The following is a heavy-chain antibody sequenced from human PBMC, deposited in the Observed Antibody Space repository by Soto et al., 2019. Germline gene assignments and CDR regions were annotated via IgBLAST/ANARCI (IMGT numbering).Heavy chain of an antibody. CDR1: GGSISSSSYY. CDR2: IYYSGST. V-gene: IGHV4-39*01. D-gene: IGHD3-9*01. CDR3: ARQGRYFDWLHWFDP. Sequence: PSETLSLTCTVSGGSISSSSYYWGWIRQPPGEGLEWIGSIYYSGSTYYNPSLKSRVTISVDTSKNQFSLKLSSVTAADTAVYYCARQGRYFDWLHWFDPWGQGTLVTVSS. J-gene: IGHJ5*02.